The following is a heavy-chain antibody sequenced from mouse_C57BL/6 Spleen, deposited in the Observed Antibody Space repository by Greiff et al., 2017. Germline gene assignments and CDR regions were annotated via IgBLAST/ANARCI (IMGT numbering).Heavy chain of an antibody. CDR1: GYAFSSYW. V-gene: IGHV1-80*01. CDR2: IYPGDGDT. D-gene: IGHD1-1*01. CDR3: ARRVTTVVASYWYFDV. J-gene: IGHJ1*03. Sequence: VQLQQSGAELVKPGASVKISCKASGYAFSSYWMNWVKQRPGKGLEWIGQIYPGDGDTNYNGKFKGKATLTADKSSSTAYMQLSSLTSEDSAVYFCARRVTTVVASYWYFDVWGTGTTVTVSS.